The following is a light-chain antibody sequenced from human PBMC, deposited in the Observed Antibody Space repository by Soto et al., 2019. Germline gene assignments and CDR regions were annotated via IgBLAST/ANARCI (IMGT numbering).Light chain of an antibody. Sequence: EIMLTQSPGTLSVTPGERANLSCRASQSVRNSLLAWYQQKPGQPPRLLIYDASTRATATPERFSSSGSGKDFTLTISRLEPEDFAVYYCQQYGSSGTFGQGTKVDI. CDR3: QQYGSSGT. CDR1: QSVRNSL. J-gene: IGKJ1*01. CDR2: DAS. V-gene: IGKV3-20*01.